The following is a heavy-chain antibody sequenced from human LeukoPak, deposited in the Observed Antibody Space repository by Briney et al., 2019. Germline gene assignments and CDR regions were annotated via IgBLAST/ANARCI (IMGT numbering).Heavy chain of an antibody. CDR1: GFTVSSNY. Sequence: GGSLRLSCAASGFTVSSNYMSWVRQAPGKGLEWVSVIYSGGSTYYADSVKGRFTISRHNSKNTLYLQMNSLRAEDTAVYYCAREADYGGNYYFDYWGQGTLVTVFS. J-gene: IGHJ4*02. D-gene: IGHD4-23*01. CDR2: IYSGGST. V-gene: IGHV3-53*04. CDR3: AREADYGGNYYFDY.